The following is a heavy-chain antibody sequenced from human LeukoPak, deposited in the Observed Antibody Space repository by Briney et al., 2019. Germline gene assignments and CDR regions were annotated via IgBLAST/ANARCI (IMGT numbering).Heavy chain of an antibody. CDR2: INPIGGST. CDR1: GYTFTTYY. J-gene: IGHJ4*02. V-gene: IGHV1-46*01. CDR3: ARGLVYYYDRSGYYYYFEY. D-gene: IGHD3-22*01. Sequence: ASVKVSCKASGYTFTTYYMHWVRQAPGQGLEWMGIINPIGGSTSYPQKFQGRLTMTRDTSTSTVDMELSNLISEATAVYYCARGLVYYYDRSGYYYYFEYWGQGTLVPVSS.